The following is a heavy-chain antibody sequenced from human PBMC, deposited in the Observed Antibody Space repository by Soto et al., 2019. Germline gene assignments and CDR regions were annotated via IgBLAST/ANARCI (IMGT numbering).Heavy chain of an antibody. CDR2: ITGSSSNL. J-gene: IGHJ4*02. V-gene: IGHV3-23*01. CDR1: GFTFSDYP. D-gene: IGHD3-9*01. Sequence: WGSLRLSLASSGFTFSDYPISWVRQAPGKGLEWVTTITGSSSNLYYTDSVKGRFAISRDNSRNILFLQMNSLTAEDTAVYYCAKGGAVYGLLTHDYWGQGTLVTVSS. CDR3: AKGGAVYGLLTHDY.